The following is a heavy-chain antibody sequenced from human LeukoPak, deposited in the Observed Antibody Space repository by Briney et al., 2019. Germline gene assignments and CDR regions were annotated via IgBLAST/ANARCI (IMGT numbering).Heavy chain of an antibody. D-gene: IGHD3-22*01. CDR2: FFYSGST. J-gene: IGHJ3*02. CDR3: ARDSSGDPDAFDI. V-gene: IGHV4-31*03. Sequence: SETLSLTCTVSGGSISSGGYYSSWIRQPPEKGLERIGYFFYSGSTCYNQSLKSRLTISVDTSKNQFSLKLSSVTATDTAVYYCARDSSGDPDAFDIWGQGTMFTVSS. CDR1: GGSISSGGYY.